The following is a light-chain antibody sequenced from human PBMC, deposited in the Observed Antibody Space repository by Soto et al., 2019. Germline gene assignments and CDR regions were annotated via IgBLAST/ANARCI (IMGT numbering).Light chain of an antibody. CDR1: QYVSNN. J-gene: IGKJ1*01. CDR2: TAS. Sequence: EIVMTQSPATLSVSPGESATLSCRASQYVSNNLAWYQQKPGQPPRLLIYTASTRVTGVPARFSASGSGTEFTLTISSLQSEDFAVYYCQQSYTWPRTFGQGTKVEIK. V-gene: IGKV3-15*01. CDR3: QQSYTWPRT.